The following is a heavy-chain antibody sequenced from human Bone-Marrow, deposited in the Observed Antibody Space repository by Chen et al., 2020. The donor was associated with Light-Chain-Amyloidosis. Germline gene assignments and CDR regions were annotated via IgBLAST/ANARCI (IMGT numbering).Heavy chain of an antibody. CDR2: SYYSGST. J-gene: IGHJ1*01. CDR1: GGSISSSSYY. V-gene: IGHV4-39*01. Sequence: QLQLQESGPGLVKPSETLSLTCTVSGGSISSSSYYWGWIRRPPGKGLGWIGSSYYSGSTYYNPSLKSRVTMAVDTSKNQFSRKRSSVTAADTAVYYGARSSSSSWYRYWGQGTL. D-gene: IGHD6-13*01. CDR3: ARSSSSSWYRY.